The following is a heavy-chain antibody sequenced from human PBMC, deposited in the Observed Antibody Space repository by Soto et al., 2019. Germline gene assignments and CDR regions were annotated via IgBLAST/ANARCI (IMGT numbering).Heavy chain of an antibody. CDR3: ARQLSGRSCNCLYYGMDV. CDR1: GFTFSSYS. CDR2: ITSSSSYI. J-gene: IGHJ6*02. Sequence: EVQLVESGGGLVKPGGSLRLSCAASGFTFSSYSMNWVRQAPGKGLEWVSFITSSSSYIYYADSVKGRFTISRDNAKNSLYLQMHSLRAEDTAVYYCARQLSGRSCNCLYYGMDVWGQGTAVTVSS. V-gene: IGHV3-21*01. D-gene: IGHD2-15*01.